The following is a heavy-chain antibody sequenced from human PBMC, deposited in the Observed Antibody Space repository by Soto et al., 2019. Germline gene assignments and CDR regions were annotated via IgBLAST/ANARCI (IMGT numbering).Heavy chain of an antibody. Sequence: EVQLLESGGGLVQPGGSLRLSCAASGFTFSSYAMSWFRQAPWKGLELVSVILSSGDRTYYAYSVKGRFTISRDNSKNTLYMKMNSLRAEDTAVYYCAKQQGPGTPYYYAMDVWGQGTTVTVSS. CDR2: ILSSGDRT. V-gene: IGHV3-23*01. CDR1: GFTFSSYA. J-gene: IGHJ6*02. CDR3: AKQQGPGTPYYYAMDV. D-gene: IGHD1-1*01.